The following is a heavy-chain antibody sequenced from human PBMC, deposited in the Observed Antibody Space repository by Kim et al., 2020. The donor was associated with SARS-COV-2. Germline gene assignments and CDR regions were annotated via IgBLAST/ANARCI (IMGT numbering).Heavy chain of an antibody. CDR3: ARASSWYLDYGMDV. CDR1: GFTVSSNY. D-gene: IGHD6-13*01. V-gene: IGHV3-53*01. CDR2: IYSGGST. J-gene: IGHJ6*02. Sequence: GGSLRLSCAASGFTVSSNYMSWVRQAPGKGLEWVSVIYSGGSTYYADSVKGRFTISRDNSKNTLYLQMNSLRAEDTAVYYCARASSWYLDYGMDVWGQGTTVTVSS.